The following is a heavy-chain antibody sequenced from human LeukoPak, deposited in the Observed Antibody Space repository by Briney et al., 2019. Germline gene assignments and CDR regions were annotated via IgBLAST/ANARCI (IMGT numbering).Heavy chain of an antibody. CDR1: GFTVSNNY. CDR3: ARDGYSYAMDV. CDR2: IYSDGIT. Sequence: GGSLRLSCAASGFTVSNNYMNWVRQAPGKGLEWLSVIYSDGITYYADSVKGRFTISRDNAKSSLYLQMNSLRADDTAVYYCARDGYSYAMDVCGQGTTVTVSS. J-gene: IGHJ6*02. V-gene: IGHV3-53*01.